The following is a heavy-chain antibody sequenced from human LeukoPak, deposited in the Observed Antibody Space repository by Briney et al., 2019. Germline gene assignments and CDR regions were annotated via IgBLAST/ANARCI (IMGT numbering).Heavy chain of an antibody. Sequence: SETLSLTCAVSGYSISSGYYWGWIRQPPGKGREWIGSIYHSGSTYYNPSLKSRVTISVDTSKNQFSLKLDSVTATDTSLYYCARHVVPAAQSSYMDVWGKGTTVTVSS. CDR1: GYSISSGYY. CDR2: IYHSGST. CDR3: ARHVVPAAQSSYMDV. J-gene: IGHJ6*03. V-gene: IGHV4-38-2*01. D-gene: IGHD2-2*01.